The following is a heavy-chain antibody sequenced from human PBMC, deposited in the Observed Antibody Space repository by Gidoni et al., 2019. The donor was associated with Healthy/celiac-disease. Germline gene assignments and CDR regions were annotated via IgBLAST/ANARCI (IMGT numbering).Heavy chain of an antibody. CDR3: ARGGPGYCSSTSCYTSWAFDI. V-gene: IGHV3-66*01. CDR2: IYSGGST. J-gene: IGHJ3*02. Sequence: EVQLVESGGGLVQPGGSLRLSCAASGFPVSSNYMRWVRQAPGTGLEWVSVIYSGGSTYYADSVKGRFTISRDNSKNTLYLQMNSLRAEDTAVYYCARGGPGYCSSTSCYTSWAFDIWGQGTMVTVSS. D-gene: IGHD2-2*02. CDR1: GFPVSSNY.